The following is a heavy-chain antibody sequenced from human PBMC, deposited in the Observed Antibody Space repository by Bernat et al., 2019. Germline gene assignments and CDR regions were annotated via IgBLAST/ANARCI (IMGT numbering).Heavy chain of an antibody. D-gene: IGHD3-10*01. V-gene: IGHV4-34*01. CDR3: ARGEWTYYYGSGSYLPFDY. CDR1: GGSFSGYY. CDR2: INHSGST. Sequence: QLQLQESGPGLVKPSETLSLTCAVYGGSFSGYYWSWIRQPPGKGLEWIGEINHSGSTNYNPSLKSRVTISVDTSKNQFSLKLSSVTAADTAVYYCARGEWTYYYGSGSYLPFDYWGQGTLVTVSS. J-gene: IGHJ4*02.